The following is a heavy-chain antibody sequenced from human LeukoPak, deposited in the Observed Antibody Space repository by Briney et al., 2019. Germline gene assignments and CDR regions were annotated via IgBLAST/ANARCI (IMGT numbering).Heavy chain of an antibody. D-gene: IGHD2-21*01. CDR3: TRGGDAHKLGNF. V-gene: IGHV4-39*01. CDR2: LHFSGTP. CDR1: DDSIRTNSYY. Sequence: PWETLALACSVSDDSIRTNSYYWGWIRQPPGKGLEWVGSLHFSGTPYYSPSLSSRVAVSRDTSNNQFSLTLKSVTATDTAVYFCTRGGDAHKLGNFWGPGILVTASS. J-gene: IGHJ4*02.